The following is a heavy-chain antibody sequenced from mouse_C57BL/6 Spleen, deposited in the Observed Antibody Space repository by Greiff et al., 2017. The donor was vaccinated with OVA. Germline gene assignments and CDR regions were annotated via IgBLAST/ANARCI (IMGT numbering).Heavy chain of an antibody. Sequence: QVQLQQSGAELARPGASVKLSCKASGYTFTSYGISWVKQRTGQGLEWIGEIYPRSGNTYYNEKFKGKATLTADKSSSTAYMELRSLTSEDSAVYFCARREITTVVDWYFDGWGTGTTVTVSS. CDR3: ARREITTVVDWYFDG. D-gene: IGHD1-1*01. J-gene: IGHJ1*03. V-gene: IGHV1-81*01. CDR1: GYTFTSYG. CDR2: IYPRSGNT.